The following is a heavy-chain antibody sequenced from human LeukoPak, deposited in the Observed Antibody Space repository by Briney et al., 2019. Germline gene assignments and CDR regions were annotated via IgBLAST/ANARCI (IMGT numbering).Heavy chain of an antibody. Sequence: GGSLRLSCAASGFTFSSYGMHWVRQAPGKGLEWVAFIRYDGSNKYYADSVKGRFTISRDNSKNTLYLQMNSLRAEDTAVYYCAKDQLKPLMVYAIPSAIDFDYWSQGTLVTVSS. CDR2: IRYDGSNK. CDR1: GFTFSSYG. V-gene: IGHV3-30*02. CDR3: AKDQLKPLMVYAIPSAIDFDY. D-gene: IGHD2-8*01. J-gene: IGHJ4*02.